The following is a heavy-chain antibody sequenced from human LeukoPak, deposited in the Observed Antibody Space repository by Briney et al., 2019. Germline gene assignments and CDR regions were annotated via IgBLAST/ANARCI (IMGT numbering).Heavy chain of an antibody. Sequence: SETLSLTCTVSGGSISSYYWSWIRQPPGKGLEWIGYIYYSGSTNYNPSLKSRVTISVDTSKNQFSLKLSSVTAADTAVYYCANPLFDYWGQGTLVTVSS. CDR2: IYYSGST. J-gene: IGHJ4*02. CDR3: ANPLFDY. V-gene: IGHV4-59*01. CDR1: GGSISSYY.